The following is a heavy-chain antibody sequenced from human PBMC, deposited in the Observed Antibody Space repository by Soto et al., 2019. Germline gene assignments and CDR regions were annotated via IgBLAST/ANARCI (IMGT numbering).Heavy chain of an antibody. CDR1: GGSISSGDYY. V-gene: IGHV4-30-4*01. Sequence: SETLSLTCTVSGGSISSGDYYWSWIRQPPGKGLEWIGYIYYSGSTYYNPSLKSRVTISVDTSKNQFSLKLSSVTAADTAVYYCARDPVVPAAIPFYYYYGMDVWGQGTTVTVSS. CDR3: ARDPVVPAAIPFYYYYGMDV. CDR2: IYYSGST. D-gene: IGHD2-2*02. J-gene: IGHJ6*02.